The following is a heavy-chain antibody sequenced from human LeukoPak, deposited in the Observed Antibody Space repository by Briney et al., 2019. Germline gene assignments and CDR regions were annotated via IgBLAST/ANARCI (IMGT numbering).Heavy chain of an antibody. CDR3: AELGITMIGGV. Sequence: GGSLRLSCAASGLTFSTYWMSWVRQTPEKGLEWVANIKQDGSDKYYVDSVKGRFTISRENAKNSLYLQMNSLRVEDTAVYYCAELGITMIGGVWGKGTTVTISS. CDR1: GLTFSTYW. J-gene: IGHJ6*04. CDR2: IKQDGSDK. V-gene: IGHV3-7*01. D-gene: IGHD3-10*02.